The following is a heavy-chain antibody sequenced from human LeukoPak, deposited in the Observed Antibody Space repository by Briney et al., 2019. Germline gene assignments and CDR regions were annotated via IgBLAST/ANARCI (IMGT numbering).Heavy chain of an antibody. D-gene: IGHD6-13*01. CDR2: IYDFGNT. Sequence: PSETLSLTCTVSGGSISSGSYYWSWIRQTPGKGLEWIGYIYDFGNTDYNPSLKSRVTISIDRSKNEFSLKLYSVTAADTAVAAAGTFVFDIWGQGTMVAVSS. J-gene: IGHJ3*02. CDR1: GGSISSGSYY. CDR3: GTFVFDI. V-gene: IGHV4-30-2*01.